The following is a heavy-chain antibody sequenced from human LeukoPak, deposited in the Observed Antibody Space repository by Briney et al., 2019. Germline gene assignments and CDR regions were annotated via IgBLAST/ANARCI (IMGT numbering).Heavy chain of an antibody. CDR2: ISGSGGST. Sequence: GGSLRLSCAASGFTFSSYAMSWVRQAPGKGLEWVSTISGSGGSTYYADSVQGRFTISRDNSKNTLYLQVNSLRAEDTAVYYCAKGGRFICFHNYWGQGTLVTVSS. V-gene: IGHV3-23*01. D-gene: IGHD3-16*01. CDR1: GFTFSSYA. J-gene: IGHJ4*02. CDR3: AKGGRFICFHNY.